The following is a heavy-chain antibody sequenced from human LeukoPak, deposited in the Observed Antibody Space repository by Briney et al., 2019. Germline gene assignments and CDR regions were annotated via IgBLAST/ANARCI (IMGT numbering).Heavy chain of an antibody. CDR2: ISVSGDRT. D-gene: IGHD5-12*01. J-gene: IGHJ4*02. Sequence: PGGSLRLSCAASGFTLGIYAMNWVRQAPGKGLEWVSSISVSGDRTYYVDSVKGRFTISRDDSKNTLYLQMNSLRLEDTAVYFCAKDFSGGYVGDYFDYWGQGTLVTVSS. CDR3: AKDFSGGYVGDYFDY. V-gene: IGHV3-23*01. CDR1: GFTLGIYA.